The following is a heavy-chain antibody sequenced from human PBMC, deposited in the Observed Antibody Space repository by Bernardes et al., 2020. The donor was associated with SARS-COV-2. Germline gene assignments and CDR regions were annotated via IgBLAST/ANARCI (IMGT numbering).Heavy chain of an antibody. CDR2: INPSGGST. D-gene: IGHD2-21*02. CDR3: AREDYYSVDSYYYYYGMDV. Sequence: ASVKVACKASGYTFTSYYMHWVRQAPGQGLEWMGIINPSGGSTSYAQKFQGRVTMTRDTSTSTVYMELSSLRSEDTAVYYCAREDYYSVDSYYYYYGMDVWGQGTTVTVSS. J-gene: IGHJ6*02. V-gene: IGHV1-46*01. CDR1: GYTFTSYY.